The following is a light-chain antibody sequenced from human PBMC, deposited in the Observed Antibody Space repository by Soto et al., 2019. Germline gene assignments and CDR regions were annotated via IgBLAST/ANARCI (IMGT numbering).Light chain of an antibody. V-gene: IGKV1-5*03. CDR3: QHYNSYSEA. CDR1: QTISSW. J-gene: IGKJ5*01. Sequence: DIQMTQSPSTLSASVGARVTITCRASQTISSWLAWYQQKPGKAPKLLIYKASTLKSGVPSRFSGSGSGTELTITISSLQPDDCATYYCQHYNSYSEAFGQGTRLEIK. CDR2: KAS.